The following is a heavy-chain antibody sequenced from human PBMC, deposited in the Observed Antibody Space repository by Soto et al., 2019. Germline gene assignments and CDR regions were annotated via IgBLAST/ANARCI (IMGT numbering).Heavy chain of an antibody. D-gene: IGHD3-22*01. V-gene: IGHV3-23*01. CDR2: ISGSGGST. CDR1: GFTFISYA. J-gene: IGHJ3*02. CDR3: AKDDYYDSSGYMAASAFDI. Sequence: EVQLLESGGGLVQPGASLRLSCAASGFTFISYAMSWVRQAPGKGLEWVSAISGSGGSTYYADSVKGRFTISRDNSRTTMNLQMNSLRAEDTAVYYCAKDDYYDSSGYMAASAFDIWGQGTMVTVSS.